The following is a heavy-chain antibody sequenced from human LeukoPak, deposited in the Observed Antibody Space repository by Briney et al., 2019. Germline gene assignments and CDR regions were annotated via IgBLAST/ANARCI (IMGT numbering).Heavy chain of an antibody. V-gene: IGHV4-31*03. CDR3: ARGSLDFDY. Sequence: PSETLSLTCTVSGGSISSGGYYWNWIRQHPGKGLEWIGYISYSRSTHYNPSLKSRLTISVDTSKNQFSLKLSSVTAADTAVYYCARGSLDFDYWGQGTLVTVSS. J-gene: IGHJ4*02. CDR2: ISYSRST. CDR1: GGSISSGGYY.